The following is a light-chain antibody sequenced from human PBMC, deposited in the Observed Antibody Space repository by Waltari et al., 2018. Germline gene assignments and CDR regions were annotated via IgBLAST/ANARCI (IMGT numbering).Light chain of an antibody. Sequence: SYVLTQPPSVSVAPGQTAEITCGGDNLGGESVQWYRQKPGQAPILVIFYDNDRPSGIPERFSGSNSGDTATLIINRVEAGDEADYYCQVWDTSSDLVVFGGGTRLTVL. CDR2: YDN. J-gene: IGLJ2*01. CDR1: NLGGES. CDR3: QVWDTSSDLVV. V-gene: IGLV3-21*04.